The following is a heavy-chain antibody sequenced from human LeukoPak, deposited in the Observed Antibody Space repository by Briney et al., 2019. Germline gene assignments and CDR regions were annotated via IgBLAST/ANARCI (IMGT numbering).Heavy chain of an antibody. Sequence: GGSLRLSCAASGFTFSSYAMSWVRQAPGKGLEWVAVISYDGSNKYYADSVKGRFTISRDNSKNTLYLQMNSLRAEDTAVYYCARDNGYMDVWGKGTTVTVSS. CDR3: ARDNGYMDV. J-gene: IGHJ6*03. CDR2: ISYDGSNK. CDR1: GFTFSSYA. V-gene: IGHV3-30-3*01. D-gene: IGHD2-8*01.